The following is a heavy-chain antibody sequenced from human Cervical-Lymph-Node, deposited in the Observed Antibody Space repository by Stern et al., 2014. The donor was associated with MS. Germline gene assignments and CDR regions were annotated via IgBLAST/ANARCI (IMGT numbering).Heavy chain of an antibody. CDR2: MYIGGTT. Sequence: EVQLVESGGGLIQPGGSLRLSCAASGFTVSSNYMSWVRQAPGKGLEWISLMYIGGTTYYADSVKGRFTISRDNSKNTLYLEMTSLRAEDTAVYYCARDMGADCGDDCYSGWFDPWGQGTLVTVSS. D-gene: IGHD2-21*01. J-gene: IGHJ5*02. CDR1: GFTVSSNY. CDR3: ARDMGADCGDDCYSGWFDP. V-gene: IGHV3-53*01.